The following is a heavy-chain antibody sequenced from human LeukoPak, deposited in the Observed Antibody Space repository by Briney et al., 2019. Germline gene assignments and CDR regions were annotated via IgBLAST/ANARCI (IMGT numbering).Heavy chain of an antibody. CDR2: ISGNGDTT. Sequence: GGSLRLSCAASGFTFRTYAMNWVRQAPGKGLEWVSVISGNGDTTYYADSVKGRFTISRDNSENTVFLQMDSLRVEDTAVYYCAKAIVVVPAAPLDWFDPWGPGTLVTVSS. J-gene: IGHJ5*02. CDR1: GFTFRTYA. CDR3: AKAIVVVPAAPLDWFDP. V-gene: IGHV3-23*01. D-gene: IGHD2-2*01.